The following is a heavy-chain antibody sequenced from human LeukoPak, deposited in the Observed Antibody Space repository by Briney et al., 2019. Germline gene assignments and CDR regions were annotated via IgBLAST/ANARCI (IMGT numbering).Heavy chain of an antibody. J-gene: IGHJ4*02. D-gene: IGHD3-16*01. CDR1: GYTVTDYY. CDR3: ARDVSFGPTPLDY. V-gene: IGHV1-2*02. Sequence: ASVKVSCKASGYTVTDYYIHWMRQAPGQGPEWMGWIYPKSGGTNSAQKFQGRVTLTRDTSISTTYMELTGLRSDDTAVYYCARDVSFGPTPLDYWGQGTLVTVSS. CDR2: IYPKSGGT.